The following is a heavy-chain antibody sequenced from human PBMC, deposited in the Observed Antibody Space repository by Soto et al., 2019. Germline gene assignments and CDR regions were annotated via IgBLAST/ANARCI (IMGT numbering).Heavy chain of an antibody. V-gene: IGHV4-34*01. CDR3: AIGPITTNPRFDP. J-gene: IGHJ5*02. CDR2: INHSGST. D-gene: IGHD3-22*01. CDR1: GGSFSGYY. Sequence: SETLSLTCAVYGGSFSGYYWSWIRQPPGKGLEWIGEINHSGSTNYNPSLKSRVTISVDTSKNQFSLKLSSVTAADTAVYYCAIGPITTNPRFDPWGQGTLVTVSS.